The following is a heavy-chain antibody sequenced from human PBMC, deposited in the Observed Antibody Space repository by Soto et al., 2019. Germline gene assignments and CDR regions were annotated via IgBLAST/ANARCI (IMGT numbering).Heavy chain of an antibody. V-gene: IGHV3-48*02. CDR2: ISSSSSTI. J-gene: IGHJ6*02. Sequence: EVQLVESGGGLVQPGGSLRLSCAASGFTFSSYSMNWVRQAPGKGLEWVSYISSSSSTIYYADSVKGRFTISRDNAKNSLYLQMNSLRDEDTAVYYCARGRLDRWLVTGYYGMDVWGQGTTVTVSS. CDR3: ARGRLDRWLVTGYYGMDV. CDR1: GFTFSSYS. D-gene: IGHD6-19*01.